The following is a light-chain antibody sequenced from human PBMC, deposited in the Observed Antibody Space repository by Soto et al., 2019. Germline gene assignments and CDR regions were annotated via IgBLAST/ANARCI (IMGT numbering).Light chain of an antibody. CDR1: QDINSY. Sequence: DVQMTQSPSSLSASVGDRVTITCRASQDINSYLAWYQQKPGNAPKSLIYAASSLQTGVPSRFSGSESGKDFTLTLNNLEPEESATYYCQPYNIYPLTFGGRTKVEIK. J-gene: IGKJ4*01. CDR3: QPYNIYPLT. V-gene: IGKV1D-16*01. CDR2: AAS.